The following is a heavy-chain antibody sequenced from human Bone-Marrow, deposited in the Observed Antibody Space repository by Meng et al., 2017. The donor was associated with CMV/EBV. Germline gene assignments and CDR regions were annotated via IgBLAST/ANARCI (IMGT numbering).Heavy chain of an antibody. CDR1: GFTFSSYW. D-gene: IGHD3-9*01. J-gene: IGHJ4*02. CDR2: INSDGSST. CDR3: AGRYGLDY. V-gene: IGHV3-74*01. Sequence: ETLSLTCAASGFTFSSYWMHWVRQAPGKGLVWVSRINSDGSSTSYAASVKGRFTISRDNAKNTLYLQMNSLRAEDTAVYYCAGRYGLDYWGQGTLVTVSS.